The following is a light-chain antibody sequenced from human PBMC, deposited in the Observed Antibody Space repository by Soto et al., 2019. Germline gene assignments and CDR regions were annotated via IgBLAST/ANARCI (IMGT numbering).Light chain of an antibody. Sequence: EIVMTQSPASLSVSPGERVTLSFTASQSVSRYLAWYQQKPGQAPRLLIYDASSRATGIPDRFSGGGSGTDFTLTISRLEPEDFAVYYCQQFSSYPLTFGGGTKVDIK. CDR1: QSVSRY. V-gene: IGKV3-20*01. J-gene: IGKJ4*01. CDR2: DAS. CDR3: QQFSSYPLT.